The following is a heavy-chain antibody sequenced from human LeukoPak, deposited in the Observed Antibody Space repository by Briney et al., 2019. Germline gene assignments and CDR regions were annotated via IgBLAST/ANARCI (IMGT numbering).Heavy chain of an antibody. D-gene: IGHD5-18*01. J-gene: IGHJ5*02. CDR3: AGNSVDTLNWFDP. CDR1: GYTFTGYY. Sequence: ASVKVSCKASGYTFTGYYMHWVRQAPGQGLEWMGWINPNSGGTNYAQKFQGRATMTRDTSISTAYMELSRLRSDDTAVYYCAGNSVDTLNWFDPWGQGTLVTVSS. CDR2: INPNSGGT. V-gene: IGHV1-2*02.